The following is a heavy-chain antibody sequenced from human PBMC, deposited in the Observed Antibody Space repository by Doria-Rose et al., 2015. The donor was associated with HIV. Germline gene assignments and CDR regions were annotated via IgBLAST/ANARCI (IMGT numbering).Heavy chain of an antibody. Sequence: QITLKESSPVLVKPTETLTLTCTVSGVSLSSPGMGVSWVRQPPGKALEWPANFFSDDERSYKTSLKSRLTISRGTSKSQVVLTITDMDPVDTATYYCARIKSSRWYHKYYFDFWGQGTLVIVSA. J-gene: IGHJ4*02. CDR1: GVSLSSPGMG. D-gene: IGHD6-13*01. CDR2: FFSDDER. V-gene: IGHV2-26*01. CDR3: ARIKSSRWYHKYYFDF.